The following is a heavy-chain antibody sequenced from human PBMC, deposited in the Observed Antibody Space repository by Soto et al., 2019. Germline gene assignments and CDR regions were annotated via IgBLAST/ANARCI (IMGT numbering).Heavy chain of an antibody. J-gene: IGHJ6*03. V-gene: IGHV3-13*01. Sequence: EVQLVESGGGLVQPGGSLRLSCAASGFTFSRFDMHWVRQATGKGLEWVSSIGTTGDTYYPGSVKGRFTISRENAKNSLYLQMNSLRDGDTAVYYCARGGDTSIYSMDVWGKGTTVTVSS. CDR2: IGTTGDT. CDR1: GFTFSRFD. D-gene: IGHD5-18*01. CDR3: ARGGDTSIYSMDV.